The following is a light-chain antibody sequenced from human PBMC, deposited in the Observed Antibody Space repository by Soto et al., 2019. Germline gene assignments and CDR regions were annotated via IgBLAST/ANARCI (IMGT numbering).Light chain of an antibody. CDR3: QQYGSSLGVT. Sequence: EIVLTQSPGTLSLSPGERATLSCRASQSVSSSYLAWYQQKPGQAPRRLIYGASSRATGIPDRFSGSGSGTDFTLTISRLEPEDVAVYYCQQYGSSLGVTFGGGTKVDI. CDR2: GAS. J-gene: IGKJ4*01. CDR1: QSVSSSY. V-gene: IGKV3-20*01.